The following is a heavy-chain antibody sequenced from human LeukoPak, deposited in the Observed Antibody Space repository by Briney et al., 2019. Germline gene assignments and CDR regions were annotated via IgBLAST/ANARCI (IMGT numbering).Heavy chain of an antibody. CDR1: GFTFSSYA. V-gene: IGHV3-23*01. J-gene: IGHJ4*02. Sequence: GGSLRLSCAAPGFTFSSYAMSWVRQAPGKGLEWVSAISGSGGSTYYADSVEGRFTISRDNSKNTLYLQMNSLRAEDTAVYYCAKGGYSYGRYYFDYWGQGTLVTVSS. CDR3: AKGGYSYGRYYFDY. D-gene: IGHD5-18*01. CDR2: ISGSGGST.